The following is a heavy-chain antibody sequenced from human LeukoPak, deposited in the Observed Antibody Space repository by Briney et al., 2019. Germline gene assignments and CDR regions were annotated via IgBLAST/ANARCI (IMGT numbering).Heavy chain of an antibody. CDR3: ATKQWLAPPPDS. V-gene: IGHV3-74*01. Sequence: GGSLRLSCAASGFTFSKHWMLWVRQAPGQGLESVSRINTDGTVTTHADSVKGRFTVSRDNADNTMFLQMNSVRDEDTAVYYCATKQWLAPPPDSWGQGTPVTVSS. J-gene: IGHJ4*02. D-gene: IGHD6-19*01. CDR1: GFTFSKHW. CDR2: INTDGTVT.